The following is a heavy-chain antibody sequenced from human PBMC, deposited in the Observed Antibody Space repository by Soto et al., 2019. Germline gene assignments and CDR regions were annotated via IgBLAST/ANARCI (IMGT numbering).Heavy chain of an antibody. CDR3: AKVRCSGWEWDGYGGEGGGY. V-gene: IGHV3-30*18. Sequence: QVQLVESGGGVVQPGRSLRLSCAASGFTFSSYGMHWVRQAPGKGLEWVAVISYDGSNKYYADSVKGRFTISRDNSKKLVHLQLHSLRAEDTAVYYCAKVRCSGWEWDGYGGEGGGYLGQGTLVTVSS. D-gene: IGHD5-12*01. CDR1: GFTFSSYG. CDR2: ISYDGSNK. J-gene: IGHJ4*02.